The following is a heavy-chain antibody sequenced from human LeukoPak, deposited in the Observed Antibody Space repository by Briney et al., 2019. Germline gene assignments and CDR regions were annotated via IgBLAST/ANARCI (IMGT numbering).Heavy chain of an antibody. V-gene: IGHV4-59*01. Sequence: PSETLSLTYAVYGGSFSGYYWSWIRQPPGKGLEWIGYIYYSGSTNYNPSLKSRVTISVDTSKNQFSLKLSSVTAADTAVYYCARDVAAAGRRWFDPWGQGTLVTVSS. CDR1: GGSFSGYY. CDR2: IYYSGST. CDR3: ARDVAAAGRRWFDP. J-gene: IGHJ5*02. D-gene: IGHD6-13*01.